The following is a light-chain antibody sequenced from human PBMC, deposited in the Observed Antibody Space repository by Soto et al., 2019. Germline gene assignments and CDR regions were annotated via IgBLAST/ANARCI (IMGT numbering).Light chain of an antibody. V-gene: IGKV1-5*03. CDR2: KAS. Sequence: DIQMTQSPSTLSASVGDRVTITCRASQSISTWLAWYQQKSGKAPRLLSYKASILEDGVPSRFSGSGSGTEFTLTISGLQPDDFATYYCQQYNNNLMYTVGPGTKLEI. CDR3: QQYNNNLMYT. CDR1: QSISTW. J-gene: IGKJ2*01.